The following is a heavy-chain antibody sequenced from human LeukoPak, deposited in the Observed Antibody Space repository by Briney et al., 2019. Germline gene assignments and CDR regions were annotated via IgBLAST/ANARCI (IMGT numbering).Heavy chain of an antibody. CDR3: ARGPGWNSSGYDY. Sequence: SETLSLTCTVSGAPITRYYWSWIRQPPGKGLEWIGEINHSGSTNYNPSLKSRVTISVDTSKNQFSLKLSSVTAADTAVYYCARGPGWNSSGYDYWGQGTLVTVSS. CDR2: INHSGST. CDR1: GAPITRYY. D-gene: IGHD6-19*01. V-gene: IGHV4-34*01. J-gene: IGHJ4*02.